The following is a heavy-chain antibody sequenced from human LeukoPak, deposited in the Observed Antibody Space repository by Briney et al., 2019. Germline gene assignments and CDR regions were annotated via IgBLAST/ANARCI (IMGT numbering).Heavy chain of an antibody. Sequence: GASVKVSCKASGYTFTGYYMHWVRQAPGQGLEWMGGIIPIFGTANYAQKFQGRVTITTDESTSTAYMELSSLRSEDTAVYYCARGAYDSSGYLNWFDPWGQGTLVTVSS. V-gene: IGHV1-69*05. CDR2: IIPIFGTA. J-gene: IGHJ5*02. D-gene: IGHD3-22*01. CDR3: ARGAYDSSGYLNWFDP. CDR1: GYTFTGYY.